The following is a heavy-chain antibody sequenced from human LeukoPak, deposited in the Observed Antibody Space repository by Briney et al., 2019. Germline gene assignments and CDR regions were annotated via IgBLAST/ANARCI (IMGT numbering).Heavy chain of an antibody. J-gene: IGHJ4*02. CDR3: AADSGRDGYNYDYC. CDR1: GGTFCSYA. Sequence: GASVKVSCTASGGTFCSYAFSWVRQAPGQGLEWMGGIIPIFGTANYAQKFQGRVTITADESTSTAYMELSSLRSEDTAVYYCAADSGRDGYNYDYCWGQGILVTFSS. CDR2: IIPIFGTA. V-gene: IGHV1-69*13. D-gene: IGHD5-24*01.